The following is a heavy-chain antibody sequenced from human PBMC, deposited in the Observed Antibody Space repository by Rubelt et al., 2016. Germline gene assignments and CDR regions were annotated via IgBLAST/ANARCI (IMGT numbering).Heavy chain of an antibody. J-gene: IGHJ4*02. CDR1: GYSISSSYY. Sequence: QVQLQESGPGLVKPSETLSLTCTVSGYSISSSYYWGWIRQPPGKGLEWIGSIYHSGSTYYNPSLKSRVTISLDTSKNQFSLNRSSVTAADTAVYYCARASRSRGQGGFDYWGQGTLVTVSS. CDR2: IYHSGST. CDR3: ARASRSRGQGGFDY. D-gene: IGHD3-10*01. V-gene: IGHV4-38-2*02.